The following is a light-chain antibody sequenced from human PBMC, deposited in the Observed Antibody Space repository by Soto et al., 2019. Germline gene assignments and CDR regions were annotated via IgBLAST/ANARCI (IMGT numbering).Light chain of an antibody. J-gene: IGKJ2*01. CDR2: DAS. CDR3: QQYHNWPPYT. V-gene: IGKV1-33*01. Sequence: DIQMTQSPSSLSASVGDRVTITCQASQDISNYLNWYQQKPGKAPKLLIYDASNLETGVPSRFSGSGSGTDFTFTISSLQPEDIAVYYCQQYHNWPPYTFGQGTKLEIK. CDR1: QDISNY.